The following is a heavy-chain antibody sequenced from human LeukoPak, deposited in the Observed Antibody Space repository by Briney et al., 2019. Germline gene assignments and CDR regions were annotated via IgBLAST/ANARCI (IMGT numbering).Heavy chain of an antibody. D-gene: IGHD6-6*01. V-gene: IGHV1-2*02. CDR1: GYTFTSYD. CDR2: INPNSGGT. CDR3: ARGGSSSYHWFDP. J-gene: IGHJ5*02. Sequence: GASVKVSCKASGYTFTSYDINWVRQAPGQGLEWMGWINPNSGGTNYAQKFQGRVTMTRDTSISTAYMELSRLRSDDTAVYYCARGGSSSYHWFDPWGQGTLVTVSS.